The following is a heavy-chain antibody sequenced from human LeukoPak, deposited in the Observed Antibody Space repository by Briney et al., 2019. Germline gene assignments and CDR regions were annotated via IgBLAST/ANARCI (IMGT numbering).Heavy chain of an antibody. V-gene: IGHV1-18*01. Sequence: ASVKVSCKASGYTFTSYGISWVRQAPGQGLEWMGWISAYNGNTNYAQKLQGRVTMTTETSTSTAYMELRSLRSDDTAVYYCARVVYYYDSSGYYPDWFDPWGQGTLVTVSS. CDR1: GYTFTSYG. CDR3: ARVVYYYDSSGYYPDWFDP. CDR2: ISAYNGNT. J-gene: IGHJ5*02. D-gene: IGHD3-22*01.